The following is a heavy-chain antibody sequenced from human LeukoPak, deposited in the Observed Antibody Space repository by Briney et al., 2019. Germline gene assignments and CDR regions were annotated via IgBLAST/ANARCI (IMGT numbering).Heavy chain of an antibody. CDR2: INPNSGGT. D-gene: IGHD1-26*01. V-gene: IGHV1-2*02. CDR3: ARERWGHAFDI. CDR1: GYTFTGYY. Sequence: ASVKVSCKASGYTFTGYYMHWVRQAPGQGLEWMGWINPNSGGTNYAQKFQGRVTMTRDTSTSTVYMELSSLRSEDTAVYYCARERWGHAFDIWGQGTMVTVSS. J-gene: IGHJ3*02.